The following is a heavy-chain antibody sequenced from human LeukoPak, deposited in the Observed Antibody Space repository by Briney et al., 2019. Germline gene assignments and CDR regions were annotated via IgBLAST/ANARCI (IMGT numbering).Heavy chain of an antibody. V-gene: IGHV4-30-4*08. CDR3: ARDWGYCSSTTCYAHFDY. J-gene: IGHJ4*02. D-gene: IGHD2-2*01. Sequence: PSETLSLTCTVSGGSISSSSYYWGWIRRPPGKGLEWIGYIYYSGSTYYNPSLKSRITISVDTSKNQFSLKLSSVTAADTAVYYCARDWGYCSSTTCYAHFDYWGQGTLVTVSS. CDR2: IYYSGST. CDR1: GGSISSSSYY.